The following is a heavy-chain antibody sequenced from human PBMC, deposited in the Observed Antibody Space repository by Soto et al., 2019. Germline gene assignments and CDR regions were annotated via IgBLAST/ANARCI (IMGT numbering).Heavy chain of an antibody. V-gene: IGHV3-23*01. CDR3: AKLQASRVKYYFDY. D-gene: IGHD3-10*01. CDR1: GFTFSSYA. J-gene: IGHJ4*02. Sequence: EVQLLDSGGGLVQPGGSLRLSCAASGFTFSSYAMSWVRRAPGEGLEWVSAISGSGGGTYYADSVKGRFTISRDNSKNTLYLQMNSLRAEDTAVYYCAKLQASRVKYYFDYWGQGTLVTVSS. CDR2: ISGSGGGT.